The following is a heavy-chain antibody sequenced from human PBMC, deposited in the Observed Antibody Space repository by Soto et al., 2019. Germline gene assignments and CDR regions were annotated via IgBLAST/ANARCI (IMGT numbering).Heavy chain of an antibody. D-gene: IGHD6-19*01. CDR2: IIPIFGTA. CDR1: GGTFSSYA. Sequence: QVQLVQSGAEVKKPGSSLKVSCKASGGTFSSYAISWVRQAPGQGLEWMGGIIPIFGTANYAQKFQGRVTITADESTSTAYMELSSLRSEDTAVYYCARRGYSSGWYTQNWFDPWGQGTLVTVSS. J-gene: IGHJ5*02. CDR3: ARRGYSSGWYTQNWFDP. V-gene: IGHV1-69*12.